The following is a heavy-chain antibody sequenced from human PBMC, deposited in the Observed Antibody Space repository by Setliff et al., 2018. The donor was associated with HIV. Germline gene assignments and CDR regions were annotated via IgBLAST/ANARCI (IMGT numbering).Heavy chain of an antibody. V-gene: IGHV3-11*04. J-gene: IGHJ4*02. D-gene: IGHD5-18*01. CDR1: GFTFTNYY. CDR2: ISVSGTDI. CDR3: ATESYNYGYND. Sequence: PGGSLRLSCAASGFTFTNYYMSWIRQAPGKGLELLSYISVSGTDIKYADSVKGRFAISRDNAKNSLYLQMNSLRAEDTAVYYCATESYNYGYNDWGQGTLVTVSS.